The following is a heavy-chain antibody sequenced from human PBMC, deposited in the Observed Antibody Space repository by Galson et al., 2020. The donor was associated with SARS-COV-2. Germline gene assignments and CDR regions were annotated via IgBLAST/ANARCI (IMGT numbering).Heavy chain of an antibody. V-gene: IGHV3-11*01. Sequence: NSGGSLRLSCAASGFTFSDYYMSWIRQAPGKGLEWVSYISSSGSTIYYADSVKGRFTISRDNAKNSLYLQMNSLRAEDTAVYYCARDSIAAAGTSYYGMDVWGQGTTVTVSS. CDR3: ARDSIAAAGTSYYGMDV. CDR2: ISSSGSTI. CDR1: GFTFSDYY. D-gene: IGHD6-13*01. J-gene: IGHJ6*02.